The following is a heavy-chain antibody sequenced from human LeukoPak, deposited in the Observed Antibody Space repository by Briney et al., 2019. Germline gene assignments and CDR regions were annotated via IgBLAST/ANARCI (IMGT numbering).Heavy chain of an antibody. Sequence: GGPLRLSCAASGFTFSSYGMHWVRQAPGKGLEWVAVIWYDGSNKYYPDSVQGRFTISRDNSKNPLYLQVNSLRAEDTAVYYCARDRSMSGWYIDLWGRGTLVTVSS. CDR2: IWYDGSNK. CDR3: ARDRSMSGWYIDL. CDR1: GFTFSSYG. D-gene: IGHD2/OR15-2a*01. J-gene: IGHJ2*01. V-gene: IGHV3-33*01.